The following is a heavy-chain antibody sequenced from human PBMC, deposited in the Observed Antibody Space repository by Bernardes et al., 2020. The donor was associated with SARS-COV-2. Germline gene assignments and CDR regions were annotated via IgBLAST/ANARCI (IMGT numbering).Heavy chain of an antibody. CDR1: GYSFTSHW. CDR2: IYPGDSDA. CDR3: ARHRWPVDTGYCSGVTCYSGADY. J-gene: IGHJ4*02. Sequence: GESLKISCKGSGYSFTSHWIAWVRQMPGKGLEWMGIIYPGDSDARYSPSFQGQVTFSADKSISTAYLQWSSLKASDTATYYCARHRWPVDTGYCSGVTCYSGADYWGQGTLVTVSS. V-gene: IGHV5-51*01. D-gene: IGHD2-15*01.